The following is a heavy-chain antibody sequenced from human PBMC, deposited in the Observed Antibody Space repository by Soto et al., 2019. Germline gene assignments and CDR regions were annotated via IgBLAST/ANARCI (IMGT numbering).Heavy chain of an antibody. CDR2: IWYDGSNK. V-gene: IGHV3-33*01. J-gene: IGHJ3*02. Sequence: QVQLVESGGGVVQPGRSLRLSCAASGFTFSSYGMHWVRQAPGKGLEWVAVIWYDGSNKYYADSVKGRFTISRDNSKNTLYLQMNSLRAEDTAVYYCAYGYGGYDAFDIWGQGTMVTVSS. CDR3: AYGYGGYDAFDI. D-gene: IGHD5-18*01. CDR1: GFTFSSYG.